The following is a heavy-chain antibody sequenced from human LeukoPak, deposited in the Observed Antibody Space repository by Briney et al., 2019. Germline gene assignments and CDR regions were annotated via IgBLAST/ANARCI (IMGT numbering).Heavy chain of an antibody. CDR3: ASRIVVTSAAFDT. CDR2: INSDGSSI. V-gene: IGHV3-74*01. J-gene: IGHJ3*02. Sequence: GGSLRLSCAASGFTFSSYWMHWARQAPGKGLVWVSRINSDGSSISYADSVKGRFTISRDNAKNTLYLQMNSLRVEDTAVYYCASRIVVTSAAFDTWGQGTVVTVSS. CDR1: GFTFSSYW. D-gene: IGHD5-12*01.